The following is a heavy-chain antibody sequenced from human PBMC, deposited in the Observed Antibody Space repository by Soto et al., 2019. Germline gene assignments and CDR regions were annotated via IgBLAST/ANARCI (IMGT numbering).Heavy chain of an antibody. V-gene: IGHV1-69*13. CDR1: GGTFSSYA. Sequence: SVKVSCKASGGTFSSYAISWVRQAPGQGLEWMGGIIPIFGTANYAQKFQGRVTITADESTSTAYMELSSLRSEDTAVYYCARDGDLAYCGGDCYSPYYYYYYGMDVWGQGTTVTVSS. D-gene: IGHD2-21*02. CDR3: ARDGDLAYCGGDCYSPYYYYYYGMDV. J-gene: IGHJ6*02. CDR2: IIPIFGTA.